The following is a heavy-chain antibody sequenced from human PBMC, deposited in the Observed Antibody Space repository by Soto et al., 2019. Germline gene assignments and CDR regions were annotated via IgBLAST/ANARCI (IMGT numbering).Heavy chain of an antibody. CDR1: GGSLSSYY. J-gene: IGHJ4*02. CDR3: ANIGLTSITAGF. D-gene: IGHD4-4*01. CDR2: IYYSGST. V-gene: IGHV4-59*08. Sequence: TLSLTCTVSGGSLSSYYWSWIRQPPGKGLEWIGYIYYSGSTNYNPSLKSRVTISVDTSKNQFSLKLSSVTAADTAVYYCANIGLTSITAGFWGQGALVTVSS.